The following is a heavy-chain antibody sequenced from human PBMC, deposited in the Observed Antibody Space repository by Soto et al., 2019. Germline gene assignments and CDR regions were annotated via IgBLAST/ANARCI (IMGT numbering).Heavy chain of an antibody. CDR3: ARHSNEYRKALGY. CDR1: GGSVSGYY. V-gene: IGHV4-59*08. D-gene: IGHD1-1*01. Sequence: QLQLQESGPGLVKPSETLSLTCTVSGGSVSGYYWSWIRQPPGKGLEWIAYIHYTGSSNSNPSLASRVHMSVDTSKNQLSLKLSSVTAADTAVYYCARHSNEYRKALGYWGKGTLVTVSS. CDR2: IHYTGSS. J-gene: IGHJ4*02.